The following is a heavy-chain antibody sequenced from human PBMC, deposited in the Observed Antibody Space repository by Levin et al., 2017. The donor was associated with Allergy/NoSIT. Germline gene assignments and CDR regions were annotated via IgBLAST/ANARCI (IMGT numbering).Heavy chain of an antibody. CDR1: GFTFSSYA. CDR2: ISGSGDST. Sequence: PGGSLRLSCAASGFTFSSYAMSWVRQAPGKGLEWVSSISGSGDSTYYADSVKGRFTFSRDNSKNTLFLQMNSLRAEDTAVYYCARVNQPYIDGHRFDYWGQGTLVTVSS. V-gene: IGHV3-23*01. CDR3: ARVNQPYIDGHRFDY. J-gene: IGHJ4*02. D-gene: IGHD5-18*01.